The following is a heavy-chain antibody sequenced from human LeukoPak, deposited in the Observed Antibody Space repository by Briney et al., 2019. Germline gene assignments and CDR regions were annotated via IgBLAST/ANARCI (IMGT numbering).Heavy chain of an antibody. CDR2: IHYSGAT. Sequence: SETLSLTCAVSGGSISNGGYSWNWIRQPPGKGLEWIGNIHYSGATYYNPSLKSRVTISVDRSKNQFSLKLSSVTAADTAVHYCAKGYYYGSGTYADPFDYWGRGILVTVSS. D-gene: IGHD3-10*01. CDR1: GGSISNGGYS. V-gene: IGHV4-30-2*01. J-gene: IGHJ4*02. CDR3: AKGYYYGSGTYADPFDY.